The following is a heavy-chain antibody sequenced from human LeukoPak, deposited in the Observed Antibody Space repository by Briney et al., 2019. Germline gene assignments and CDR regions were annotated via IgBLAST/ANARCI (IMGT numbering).Heavy chain of an antibody. CDR1: GFTVSSNY. CDR2: IYSGGST. V-gene: IGHV3-66*01. J-gene: IGHJ3*02. D-gene: IGHD1-14*01. Sequence: GGSLRLSCAASGFTVSSNYMSWVRQAPGKGLEWVSVIYSGGSTYYADSVKGRFTISRDNSKNTLYLQMNSLRAEDTAVYYCARTSTATRHAFDIWGQGTMVTVSS. CDR3: ARTSTATRHAFDI.